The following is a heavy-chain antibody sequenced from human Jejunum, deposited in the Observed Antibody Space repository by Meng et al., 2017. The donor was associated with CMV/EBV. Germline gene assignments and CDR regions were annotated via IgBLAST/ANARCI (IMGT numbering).Heavy chain of an antibody. V-gene: IGHV3-74*03. CDR3: AKRDCTGSSCHYYFDY. Sequence: FRRSWMPWVRPAPGKGLVWVARLSPDGTSTTYADSVKGRFIVSRDNAKNTVYLQMNSLRAEDTAVYYCAKRDCTGSSCHYYFDYWGQGALVT. D-gene: IGHD2-8*02. J-gene: IGHJ4*02. CDR1: FRRSW. CDR2: LSPDGTST.